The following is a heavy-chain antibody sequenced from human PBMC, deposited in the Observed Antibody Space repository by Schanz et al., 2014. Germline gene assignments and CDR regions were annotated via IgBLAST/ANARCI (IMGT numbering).Heavy chain of an antibody. CDR3: ARDKGGLIPFDY. V-gene: IGHV3-33*01. CDR1: GFTFSSYG. J-gene: IGHJ4*02. CDR2: IWYDGNNK. D-gene: IGHD2-15*01. Sequence: QAELVESGGGVVQPGGSLRLSCAASGFTFSSYGMHWVRQAPGKGLEWVAVIWYDGNNKFYADSVKGRFIISRDNSKNTLDLQMNSLRDEDTAVYYCARDKGGLIPFDYWGQGTLVAVSS.